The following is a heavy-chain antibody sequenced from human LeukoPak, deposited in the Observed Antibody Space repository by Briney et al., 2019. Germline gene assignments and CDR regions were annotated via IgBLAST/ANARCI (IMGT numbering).Heavy chain of an antibody. CDR1: GFTVSSNY. CDR3: ASYYYDSSGYLDY. D-gene: IGHD3-22*01. Sequence: PGGSLRLSCAASGFTVSSNYMSWVRQAPGEGLEWVSVIYSGGATFYADSVKGRFTISRDDSENTLYLQMNSLRAEDTAVYYCASYYYDSSGYLDYWGQGTLVTVFS. J-gene: IGHJ4*02. CDR2: IYSGGAT. V-gene: IGHV3-53*01.